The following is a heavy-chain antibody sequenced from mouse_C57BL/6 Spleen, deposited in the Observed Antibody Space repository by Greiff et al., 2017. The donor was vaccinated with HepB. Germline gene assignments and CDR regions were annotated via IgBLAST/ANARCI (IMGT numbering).Heavy chain of an antibody. Sequence: QVQLQQPGAELVMPGASVKLSCKASGYTFTSYWMHWVKQRPGQGLEWIGEIDPSDSYTNYNQKFKGKSTLTVDKSSSTAYMQLSSLTSEDSAVYYCARNGGSYAMDYWGQGTSVTVSS. CDR1: GYTFTSYW. J-gene: IGHJ4*01. D-gene: IGHD1-1*02. CDR2: IDPSDSYT. V-gene: IGHV1-69*01. CDR3: ARNGGSYAMDY.